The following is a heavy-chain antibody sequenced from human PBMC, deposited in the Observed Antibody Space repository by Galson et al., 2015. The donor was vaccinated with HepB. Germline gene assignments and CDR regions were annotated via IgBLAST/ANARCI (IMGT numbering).Heavy chain of an antibody. Sequence: ETLSLTCTVSGGSISSSSYYWGWIRQPPGKGLEWIGSIYYSGSTYYNPSLKSRVTISVDTSKNQFSLKLSSVTAADTAVYYCARRNSYGYRGHGMDVWGQGTTVTVSS. CDR1: GGSISSSSYY. CDR3: ARRNSYGYRGHGMDV. J-gene: IGHJ6*02. D-gene: IGHD5-18*01. CDR2: IYYSGST. V-gene: IGHV4-39*01.